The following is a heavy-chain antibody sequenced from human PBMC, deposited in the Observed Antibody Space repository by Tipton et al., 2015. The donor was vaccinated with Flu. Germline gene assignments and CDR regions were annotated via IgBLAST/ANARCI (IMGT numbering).Heavy chain of an antibody. Sequence: TLSLTCSVSGDSIGYTYYWGWIRQPPGKGLEWIGNIHRSGNTYHNPSLKSRVTMSVDSSKNQFSLRLTSVTAADTAVYYCARDGAGTPYWGQGTLVTVSS. D-gene: IGHD6-19*01. J-gene: IGHJ4*02. CDR1: GDSIGYTYY. CDR2: IHRSGNT. CDR3: ARDGAGTPY. V-gene: IGHV4-38-2*02.